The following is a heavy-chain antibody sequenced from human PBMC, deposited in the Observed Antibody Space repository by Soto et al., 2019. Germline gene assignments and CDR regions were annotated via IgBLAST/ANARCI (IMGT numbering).Heavy chain of an antibody. D-gene: IGHD2-15*01. J-gene: IGHJ3*02. V-gene: IGHV4-59*01. CDR2: IYYSGST. Sequence: SETLSLTCTVSGGSISSYYWSWIRQPPGKGLEWIGYIYYSGSTNYNPSLKSRVTISVDTSKNQFSLKLSSVTAADTAVYYCARERYFSGGSCQRLDAIDSWGPGTMVTVSS. CDR1: GGSISSYY. CDR3: ARERYFSGGSCQRLDAIDS.